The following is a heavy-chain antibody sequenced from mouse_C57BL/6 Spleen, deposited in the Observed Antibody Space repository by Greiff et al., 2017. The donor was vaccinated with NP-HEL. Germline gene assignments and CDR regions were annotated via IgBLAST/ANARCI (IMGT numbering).Heavy chain of an antibody. Sequence: VQLQESGPGLVQPSQSLSITCTVSGFSLTSYGVHWVRQSPGKGLEWLGVIWRGGSTDYNAAFMSRLSITKDNSHSQVFFKMNSLQADDTAIDFCAKGVVATNAMDYWGQGTSVTVSS. V-gene: IGHV2-5*01. D-gene: IGHD1-1*01. CDR3: AKGVVATNAMDY. CDR2: IWRGGST. CDR1: GFSLTSYG. J-gene: IGHJ4*01.